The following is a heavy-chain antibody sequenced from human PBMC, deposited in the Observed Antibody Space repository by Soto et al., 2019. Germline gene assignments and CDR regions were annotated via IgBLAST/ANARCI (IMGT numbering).Heavy chain of an antibody. CDR1: GFTVSSKF. J-gene: IGHJ2*01. CDR2: IYSGGTT. CDR3: ARHHSSSAYSDWYFDL. V-gene: IGHV3-66*04. D-gene: IGHD6-6*01. Sequence: EVQLVESGGGLVQPGGSLRLSCAASGFTVSSKFMSWVRQAPGKGLEWVAVIYSGGTTYYADSVKGRFTISRDNSKNTLNLQMNSLRAEDTAVYFCARHHSSSAYSDWYFDLWGRGTLVTVSS.